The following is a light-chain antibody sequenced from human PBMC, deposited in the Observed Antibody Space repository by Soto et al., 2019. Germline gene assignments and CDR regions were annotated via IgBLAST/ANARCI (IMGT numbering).Light chain of an antibody. CDR2: DAS. CDR1: QNISRN. CDR3: QQYDKWPHT. V-gene: IGKV3-15*01. J-gene: IGKJ2*01. Sequence: EVVMTQSPVTLSVSPGERATLSCRASQNISRNLAWYQQQPGQAPRLLIFDASTRATGIPARFSGSGSGTDFTLTISRLQSEDFAVYYCQQYDKWPHTFGQGTKLEIK.